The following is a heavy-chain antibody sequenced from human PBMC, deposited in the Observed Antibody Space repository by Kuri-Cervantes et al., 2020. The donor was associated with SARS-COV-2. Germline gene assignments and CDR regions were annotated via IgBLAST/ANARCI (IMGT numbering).Heavy chain of an antibody. CDR2: IFSNDEK. CDR3: ARTLNQNTMIVVDWYYYFYYMDV. CDR1: GFSLSNARMG. J-gene: IGHJ6*03. V-gene: IGHV2-26*01. D-gene: IGHD3-22*01. Sequence: SGPTLVKPTETLTLTCTVSGFSLSNARMGVSWFRQPPGKALEWLAHIFSNDEKSYSTSLKSRLTISKDTCKSQVVLTMTNMDPVDTATYYCARTLNQNTMIVVDWYYYFYYMDVWGKGTTVTVSS.